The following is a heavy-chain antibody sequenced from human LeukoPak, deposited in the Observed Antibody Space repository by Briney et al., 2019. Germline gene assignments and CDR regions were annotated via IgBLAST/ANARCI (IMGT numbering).Heavy chain of an antibody. CDR2: ISAYNGNT. V-gene: IGHV1-18*01. J-gene: IGHJ4*02. D-gene: IGHD3-9*01. CDR3: ARRGYDILTGYRPLDY. Sequence: ASVKVSCKASGYTFTSYGISWVRQAPGQGLEWMGWISAYNGNTNYAQKLQGRVTMTTDTSTSTAYMELRSLRSDDTAVYYCARRGYDILTGYRPLDYWGQGTLVTVPS. CDR1: GYTFTSYG.